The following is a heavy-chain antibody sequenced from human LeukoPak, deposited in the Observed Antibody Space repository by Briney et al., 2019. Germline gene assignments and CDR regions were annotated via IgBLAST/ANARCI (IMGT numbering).Heavy chain of an antibody. J-gene: IGHJ3*02. CDR3: AKTRRPNLWDDPFDI. CDR2: ISTDGGTT. D-gene: IGHD3-16*01. V-gene: IGHV3-64*02. CDR1: GFSFSNYA. Sequence: GGSLRLSCAASGFSFSNYAMHWVRLAPGKGLEFVADISTDGGTTYYGDSVKGRFTISRDNSKNTLDLHMGSLKSEDTALYYCAKTRRPNLWDDPFDIWGQGTMVTVAS.